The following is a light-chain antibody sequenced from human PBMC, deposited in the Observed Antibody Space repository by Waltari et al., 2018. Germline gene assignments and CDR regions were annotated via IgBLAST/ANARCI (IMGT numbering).Light chain of an antibody. CDR1: QSVLYSSNNKNY. CDR2: WAS. Sequence: DIVMTQSPDHLPVSLGERATNNCKSSQSVLYSSNNKNYLAWYQQKPGQPPKLLIYWASTRESGVPDRFSGSGSGTDFTLTISSLQAEDVAVYYCQQYYTNSYTFGQGTKLEIK. V-gene: IGKV4-1*01. CDR3: QQYYTNSYT. J-gene: IGKJ2*01.